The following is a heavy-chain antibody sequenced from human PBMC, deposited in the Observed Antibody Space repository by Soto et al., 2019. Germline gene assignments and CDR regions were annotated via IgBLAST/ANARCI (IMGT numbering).Heavy chain of an antibody. Sequence: GGSLRLSCAASGFTFSDYYMSWVRQAPGKGLEWVANINQDGGAKFYMDSVRGRFTISRDNAKNSMSLQMNSLRPDDTAVYYCARWTGGFDPWGQGTLVTVSS. CDR3: ARWTGGFDP. CDR1: GFTFSDYY. D-gene: IGHD5-12*01. CDR2: INQDGGAK. J-gene: IGHJ5*02. V-gene: IGHV3-7*05.